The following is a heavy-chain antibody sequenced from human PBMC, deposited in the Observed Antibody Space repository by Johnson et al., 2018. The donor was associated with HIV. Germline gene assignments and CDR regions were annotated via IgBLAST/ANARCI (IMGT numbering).Heavy chain of an antibody. CDR3: AKDREMATITFVEVAFDI. CDR1: GFTFSDYG. V-gene: IGHV3-7*03. D-gene: IGHD5-24*01. J-gene: IGHJ3*02. CDR2: IKQDGSEK. Sequence: EVQLVESGGVVVQPGGSLRLSCAASGFTFSDYGIHWVRQAPGKGLEWVANIKQDGSEKYYVDSVKGRFTISRDNARYSLYLQMNSLRAEDTALYYCAKDREMATITFVEVAFDIWGQGTMVTVSS.